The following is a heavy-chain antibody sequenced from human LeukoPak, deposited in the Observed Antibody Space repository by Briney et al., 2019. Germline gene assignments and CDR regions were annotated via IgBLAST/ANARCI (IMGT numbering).Heavy chain of an antibody. V-gene: IGHV3-21*01. J-gene: IGHJ4*02. D-gene: IGHD1-26*01. CDR1: GFTFSSYS. CDR3: ARGKTTDSGSYSDPWYYFDY. CDR2: ISSSSSYI. Sequence: AGGSLRLSCAASGFTFSSYSMNWVRQAPGKGLEWVSSISSSSSYIYYADSVKGRFTISRDNSKNTLYLQMNSLRAEDTAVYYCARGKTTDSGSYSDPWYYFDYWGQGTLVTVSS.